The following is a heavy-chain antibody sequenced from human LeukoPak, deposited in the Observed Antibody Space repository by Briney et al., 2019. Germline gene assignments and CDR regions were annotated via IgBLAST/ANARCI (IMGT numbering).Heavy chain of an antibody. CDR1: GGSISSYY. CDR2: IYYSGST. CDR3: ARQYCYDSSGYREG. J-gene: IGHJ4*02. Sequence: SETLSLTCTVSGGSISSYYWSWIRQPPGKGLEWIGYIYYSGSTNYNPSLKSRVTISVDTSKNQFSLKLSSVTAVDTAVYYCARQYCYDSSGYREGWGQGTLVTVSS. V-gene: IGHV4-59*01. D-gene: IGHD3-22*01.